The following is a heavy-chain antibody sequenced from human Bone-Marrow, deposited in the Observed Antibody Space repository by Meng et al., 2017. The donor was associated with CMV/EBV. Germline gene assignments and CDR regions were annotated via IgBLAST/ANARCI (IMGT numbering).Heavy chain of an antibody. CDR2: INPNSGDT. J-gene: IGHJ4*02. CDR1: GYTFTGYY. D-gene: IGHD7-27*01. V-gene: IGHV1-2*02. Sequence: ASVKVSCKAYGYTFTGYYIHWVRQAPGQGLEWMGYINPNSGDTKYAQKFQGRVTLTRDTSINTGYMELTRLTSDDTAVYYCARDNNWGPDYWGQGTLVTVSS. CDR3: ARDNNWGPDY.